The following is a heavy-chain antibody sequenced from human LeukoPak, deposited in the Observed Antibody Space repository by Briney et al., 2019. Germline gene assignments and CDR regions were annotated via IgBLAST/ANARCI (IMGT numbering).Heavy chain of an antibody. V-gene: IGHV3-66*01. CDR1: GFTVSSNY. D-gene: IGHD1-26*01. Sequence: GGSLRLSCAASGFTVSSNYMSWVRQAPGKGLEWVSVIYSGGSTYYADSVKGRFTISRDHSKNTLSLQMNSLRAEDTAVYYCARFSVGYYEPFDYWGQGTLVTVSS. J-gene: IGHJ4*02. CDR3: ARFSVGYYEPFDY. CDR2: IYSGGST.